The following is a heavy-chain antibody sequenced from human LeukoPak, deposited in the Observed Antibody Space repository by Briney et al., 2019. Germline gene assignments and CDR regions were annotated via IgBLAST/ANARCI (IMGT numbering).Heavy chain of an antibody. CDR2: VGISSGNT. CDR1: GFTFSDYS. J-gene: IGHJ4*02. Sequence: GGSLRLSCAASGFTFSDYSMNWVRQAPGKGLEWISYVGISSGNTKSADSVKGRFTISGDSAKNSVFLQMNSLQVEDTAVYYCARDHRYAFDNWAREPWSPSPQ. CDR3: ARDHRYAFDN. V-gene: IGHV3-48*04. D-gene: IGHD5-12*01.